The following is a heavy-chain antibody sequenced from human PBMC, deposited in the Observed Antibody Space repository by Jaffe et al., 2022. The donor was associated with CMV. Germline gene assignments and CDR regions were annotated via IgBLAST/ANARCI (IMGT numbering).Heavy chain of an antibody. Sequence: EVQLLESGGGLVQPGGSLRLSCAASGVTFSSCAMNWVRQAPGKGLEWVSAISGSDGSRYYADSVRGRFTVSRDISRNTLYLLMNSLRAEDTGVYYCAKAQGEYWSGYLAAKPRHKSRPFDYWGQGTLVTVSS. V-gene: IGHV3-23*01. CDR1: GVTFSSCA. CDR2: ISGSDGSR. J-gene: IGHJ4*02. D-gene: IGHD3-3*01. CDR3: AKAQGEYWSGYLAAKPRHKSRPFDY.